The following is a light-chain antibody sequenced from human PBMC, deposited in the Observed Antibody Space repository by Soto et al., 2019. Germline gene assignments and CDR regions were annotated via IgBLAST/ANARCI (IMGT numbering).Light chain of an antibody. V-gene: IGKV3-20*01. J-gene: IGKJ4*01. CDR3: QQYVISPPP. Sequence: EIVLTQSPGTLSLSPGERATLSCRASQGLSSNYLAWYQQRPGQAPRLLIYGASSRATGIPERFSGSGSATHVTRTGLSLEPAAFAVNQWQQYVISPPPLGGGTKVEI. CDR2: GAS. CDR1: QGLSSNY.